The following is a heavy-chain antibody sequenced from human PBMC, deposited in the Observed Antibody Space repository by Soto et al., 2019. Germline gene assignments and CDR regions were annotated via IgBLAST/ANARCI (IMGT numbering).Heavy chain of an antibody. D-gene: IGHD3-16*01. CDR1: GYSFINYN. J-gene: IGHJ3*01. V-gene: IGHV1-46*01. CDR3: ARVFYYDTSGFLGFLAAFDV. Sequence: ASVKVSCKAAGYSFINYNIHWVRKAPGQGLEWMGLIKPDGRETELAQSFQGRIIMTRDTSTRTVYMEMHSLRSEDTAVYYCARVFYYDTSGFLGFLAAFDVWG. CDR2: IKPDGRET.